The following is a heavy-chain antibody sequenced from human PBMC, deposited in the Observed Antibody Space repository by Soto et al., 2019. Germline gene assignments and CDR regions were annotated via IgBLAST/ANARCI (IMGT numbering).Heavy chain of an antibody. Sequence: QVQLQQWLAVLLKPSDTLSLTCAVYGGSCRGYYGSGIRQPPGQGLAWIGAINHSGSTNYHPSLKSRVTISVATSKNQFSLKLSSMTAADTAVYYCARGRITIFAVVIPHYYYGMDVWGQGSTVTVAS. CDR3: ARGRITIFAVVIPHYYYGMDV. CDR2: INHSGST. V-gene: IGHV4-34*01. J-gene: IGHJ6*02. D-gene: IGHD3-3*01. CDR1: GGSCRGYY.